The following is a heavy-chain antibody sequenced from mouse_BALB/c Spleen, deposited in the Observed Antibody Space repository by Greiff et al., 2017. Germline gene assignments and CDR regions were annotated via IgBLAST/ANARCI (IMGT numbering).Heavy chain of an antibody. CDR3: ARDMITTDYAMDY. Sequence: VQLQQSGPELVKPGASVKIPCKASGYTFTDYNMDWVKQSHGKSLEWIGDINPNNGGTIYNQKFKGKATLTVDKSSSTAYMELRSLTSEDTAVYYCARDMITTDYAMDYWGQGTSVTVSS. CDR1: GYTFTDYN. CDR2: INPNNGGT. J-gene: IGHJ4*01. V-gene: IGHV1-18*01. D-gene: IGHD2-4*01.